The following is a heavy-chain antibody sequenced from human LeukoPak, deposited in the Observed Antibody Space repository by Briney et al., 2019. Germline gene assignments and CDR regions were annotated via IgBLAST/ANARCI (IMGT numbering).Heavy chain of an antibody. CDR1: GYSFTSYW. J-gene: IGHJ4*02. V-gene: IGHV5-51*01. D-gene: IGHD5-18*01. Sequence: GESLKISCKGSGYSFTSYWIGWVRQMPGKGLEWMGIIYPGDSDTRYSPSFQGQVTISADKSISTAYLQWSSLKASDTAMYYCARLGYSYGSRRDLYYFDYWGQGTLVTVSS. CDR3: ARLGYSYGSRRDLYYFDY. CDR2: IYPGDSDT.